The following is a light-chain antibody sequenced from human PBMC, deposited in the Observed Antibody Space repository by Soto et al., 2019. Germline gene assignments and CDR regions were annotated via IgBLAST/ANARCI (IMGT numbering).Light chain of an antibody. Sequence: SYELTQPPSVSVAPGKTASITCGGNNIGSKCVHWYQQRPGQAPVLVIYYDSDRPSGIPERFSGSNSGNTATLTISRVEAGYEADYYCHLWASSSDPIYVFGTGTKVTVL. V-gene: IGLV3-21*04. CDR2: YDS. J-gene: IGLJ1*01. CDR3: HLWASSSDPIYV. CDR1: NIGSKC.